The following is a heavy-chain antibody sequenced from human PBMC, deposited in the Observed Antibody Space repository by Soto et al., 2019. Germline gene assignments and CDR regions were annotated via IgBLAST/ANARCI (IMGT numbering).Heavy chain of an antibody. D-gene: IGHD1-1*01. CDR1: GFMFSSAW. CDR2: IKSKRDGGAR. CDR3: VEGWNDF. Sequence: EVQVVESGGDLVKPGGSLRLSCVTSGFMFSSAWMNWVRQAPGKGLEWVGRIKSKRDGGARDYAEPVKGRFSISRDDSKNTVFLQMNSLRDEDTAVYYCVEGWNDFWGQGTLVTVSS. V-gene: IGHV3-15*01. J-gene: IGHJ4*02.